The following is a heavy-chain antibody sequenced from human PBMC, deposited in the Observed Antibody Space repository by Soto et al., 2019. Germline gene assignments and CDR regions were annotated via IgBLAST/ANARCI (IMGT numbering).Heavy chain of an antibody. D-gene: IGHD6-19*01. CDR3: AAGRGGYGPRGY. Sequence: QVQLQESGPGLVKPSETLSLTCTVSGGSISSYYWSWIRQPPGKGLEWIGYIYYTGSTNYNPSLKSRVAISVDTSKSSFSLKLRSVTAADTVVFSCAAGRGGYGPRGYWGQGTLVTVSS. J-gene: IGHJ4*02. CDR2: IYYTGST. CDR1: GGSISSYY. V-gene: IGHV4-59*01.